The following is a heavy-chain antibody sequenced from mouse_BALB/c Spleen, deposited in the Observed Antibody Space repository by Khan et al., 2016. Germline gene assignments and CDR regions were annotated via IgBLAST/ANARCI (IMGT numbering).Heavy chain of an antibody. Sequence: QGRPQQAGAELARPGASVKLSCKASGYTFTSYWMQWVKQRPGQGPEWIGAIYPGDGDTRYTQKFKGKATLTAARSSSTAYMQRSSMASEDAAVYYCARRYYGSLYYFDYWGQGTTLTVSS. V-gene: IGHV1-87*01. D-gene: IGHD1-1*01. CDR3: ARRYYGSLYYFDY. CDR1: GYTFTSYW. J-gene: IGHJ2*01. CDR2: IYPGDGDT.